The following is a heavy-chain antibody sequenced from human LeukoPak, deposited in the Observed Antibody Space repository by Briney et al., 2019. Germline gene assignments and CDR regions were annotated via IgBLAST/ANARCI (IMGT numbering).Heavy chain of an antibody. CDR2: ISGSGGFA. CDR1: GFAFSSYS. Sequence: GGSLRLSCRASGFAFSSYSMSWVRQAPGKGLQWVSGISGSGGFAGYEDSVKGRFIISRDNSKDTLYLQMNSLRAEDTAVYFCATLGAKYYDFWNGYSNWLDHWGQGTLVTVSS. V-gene: IGHV3-23*02. D-gene: IGHD3-3*01. CDR3: ATLGAKYYDFWNGYSNWLDH. J-gene: IGHJ5*02.